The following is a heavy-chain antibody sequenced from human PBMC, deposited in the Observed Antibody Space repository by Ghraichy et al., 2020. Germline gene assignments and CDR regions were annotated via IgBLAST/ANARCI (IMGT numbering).Heavy chain of an antibody. Sequence: SETLSLTCTVSGGSISSGNYYWNWIRQPAGKGLEWIGQISTSGSTNYNPSVKSRVTIAVDTSKNQVSLMLSSVTATDTAIYFCARDEIKGRWSSGFDYWGQGTLVTVSS. V-gene: IGHV4-61*09. CDR1: GGSISSGNYY. J-gene: IGHJ4*02. D-gene: IGHD4/OR15-4a*01. CDR3: ARDEIKGRWSSGFDY. CDR2: ISTSGST.